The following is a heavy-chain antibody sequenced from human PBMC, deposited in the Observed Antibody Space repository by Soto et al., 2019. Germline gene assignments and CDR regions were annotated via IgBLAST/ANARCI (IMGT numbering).Heavy chain of an antibody. CDR3: ARDTSLTENWFDP. V-gene: IGHV4-30-4*01. Sequence: PSETLSLTCTVSGGSISSGDYYWSWIRQPPGKGLEWIGYIYYSGSTYYNPSLKSRVTISVDTSKNQFSLKLSSVTAADTAVYYCARDTSLTENWFDPWGQGTLVTVYS. J-gene: IGHJ5*02. CDR2: IYYSGST. CDR1: GGSISSGDYY.